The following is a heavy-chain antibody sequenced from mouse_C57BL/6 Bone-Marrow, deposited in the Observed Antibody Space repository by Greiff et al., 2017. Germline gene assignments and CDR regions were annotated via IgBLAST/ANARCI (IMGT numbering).Heavy chain of an antibody. Sequence: LQQSGPGILQPSQTLSLTCSFSGFSLRTFGMGVGWIRQPSGKGLEWLAHIWWDDDKYYKPALKSRLTISKDTSKSQVFLKIANVDTADTATYYCARETYYYDSSRFDYWGQGTTLTVSS. CDR3: ARETYYYDSSRFDY. CDR2: IWWDDDK. V-gene: IGHV8-8*01. D-gene: IGHD1-1*01. CDR1: GFSLRTFGMG. J-gene: IGHJ2*01.